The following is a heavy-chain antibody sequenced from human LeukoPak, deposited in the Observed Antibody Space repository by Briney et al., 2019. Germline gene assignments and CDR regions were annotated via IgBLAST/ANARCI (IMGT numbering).Heavy chain of an antibody. CDR2: IWYDGSNK. J-gene: IGHJ3*02. Sequence: GGSLRLSCAASGFTFSNYGMHWVRQPPGKGLEWVAVIWYDGSNKYYADSVKGRFTISRDNSNNTLYLQMNSLRAGDTAVYYCAKGLRYFDWSFDAFDIWGQGTMVTVSS. V-gene: IGHV3-33*06. CDR3: AKGLRYFDWSFDAFDI. CDR1: GFTFSNYG. D-gene: IGHD3-9*01.